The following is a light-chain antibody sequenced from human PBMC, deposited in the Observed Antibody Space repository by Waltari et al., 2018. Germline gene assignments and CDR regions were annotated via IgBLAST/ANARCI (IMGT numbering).Light chain of an antibody. V-gene: IGLV2-11*01. CDR3: CSYAGGYTHVV. CDR2: DVT. Sequence: QSALTQPRSVSGSPGQSVTISCTGTSSDVGGYDYVSWYQHHPGKAPKLLICDVTKRTSRVPERVSGSKSGNTASLTIAGLQAEEEADYYCCSYAGGYTHVVFGGGTKLTVL. CDR1: SSDVGGYDY. J-gene: IGLJ2*01.